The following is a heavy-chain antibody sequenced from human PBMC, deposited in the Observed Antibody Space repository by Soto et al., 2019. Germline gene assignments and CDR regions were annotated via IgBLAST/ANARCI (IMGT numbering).Heavy chain of an antibody. Sequence: GGSLRLSCAPSGFTFYSYAMRWVRQAPGKGLEWVAVISNDGSLEYYADSVKGRFTISRDNSKNTLYLQMNSLRVEDTAVYYCARDRWQQLPYYYGMDVWGQGTTVTAP. V-gene: IGHV3-30*04. J-gene: IGHJ6*02. D-gene: IGHD1-26*01. CDR1: GFTFYSYA. CDR3: ARDRWQQLPYYYGMDV. CDR2: ISNDGSLE.